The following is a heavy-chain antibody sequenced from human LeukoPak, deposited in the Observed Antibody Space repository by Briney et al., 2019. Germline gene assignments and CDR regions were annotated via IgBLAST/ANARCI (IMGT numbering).Heavy chain of an antibody. J-gene: IGHJ4*02. CDR1: GFTFSNYA. V-gene: IGHV3-43*02. CDR2: IGGDGGST. CDR3: AKDMSSGWYGSFGY. D-gene: IGHD6-19*01. Sequence: PGRSLRLSCAASGFTFSNYAIHWVRRAPGKGLEWVSLIGGDGGSTYYADSVKGRFTISRDNSKNSLYLQMNSLRTEDTALYYCAKDMSSGWYGSFGYWGQGTLVTVSS.